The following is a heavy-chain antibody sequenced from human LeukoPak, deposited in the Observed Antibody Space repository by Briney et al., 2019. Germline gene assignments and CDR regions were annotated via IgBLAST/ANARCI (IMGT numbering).Heavy chain of an antibody. CDR1: GYSFTTYW. J-gene: IGHJ3*02. V-gene: IGHV5-51*01. CDR2: IYPDDSDT. Sequence: GESLKISCEGSGYSFTTYWIAWVRQVPGKGLEWMGIIYPDDSDTRYSPSFEGQVTISADKSISTAYLQWSSLKASDTAMYYCARRMGLNALYAFDIWGQGTMVTVSS. CDR3: ARRMGLNALYAFDI. D-gene: IGHD1-1*01.